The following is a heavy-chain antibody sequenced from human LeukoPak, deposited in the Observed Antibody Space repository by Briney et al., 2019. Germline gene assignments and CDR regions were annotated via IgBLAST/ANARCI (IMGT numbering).Heavy chain of an antibody. J-gene: IGHJ4*02. V-gene: IGHV4-28*01. CDR2: IYYNGNT. CDR3: ARRSGGEIDY. D-gene: IGHD3-16*01. Sequence: KTSETLSLTCAVSGYSISSNNWWAWIRQPPGKGLEWIGYIYYNGNTYYNPYNPSLTSRVTMSVDTSKNQFSLKLSSVTAADTAVYYCARRSGGEIDYWGQGTLVTVSS. CDR1: GYSISSNNW.